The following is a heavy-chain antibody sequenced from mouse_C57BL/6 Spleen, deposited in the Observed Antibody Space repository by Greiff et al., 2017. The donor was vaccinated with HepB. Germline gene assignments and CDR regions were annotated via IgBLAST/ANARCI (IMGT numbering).Heavy chain of an antibody. V-gene: IGHV1-55*01. J-gene: IGHJ2*01. Sequence: QVQLQQPGAELVKPGASVKMSCKASGYTFTSYWITWVKQRPGQGLEWIGDIYPGSGSTNYNEKFKSKATLTVDTSSSTAYMQLSSLTSEDSAVYYCARSWITTVVAPYFDYWGQGTTLTVSS. D-gene: IGHD1-1*01. CDR3: ARSWITTVVAPYFDY. CDR2: IYPGSGST. CDR1: GYTFTSYW.